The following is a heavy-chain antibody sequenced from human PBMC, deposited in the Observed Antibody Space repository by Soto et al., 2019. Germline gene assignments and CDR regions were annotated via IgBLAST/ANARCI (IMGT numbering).Heavy chain of an antibody. CDR1: GYTLTRYS. J-gene: IGHJ4*02. CDR2: INAGNGNT. V-gene: IGHV1-3*05. CDR3: AILGTYYFDNSDNYLDF. Sequence: QVQLVQSGAEEMKPGASVKVSCKASGYTLTRYSIHWVRQAPGQRLEWMGWINAGNGNTKFSQKFQGRVTITRDTSASTAYMELRGLRSEDTAVDYCAILGTYYFDNSDNYLDFWGQGTLVTVSS. D-gene: IGHD3-22*01.